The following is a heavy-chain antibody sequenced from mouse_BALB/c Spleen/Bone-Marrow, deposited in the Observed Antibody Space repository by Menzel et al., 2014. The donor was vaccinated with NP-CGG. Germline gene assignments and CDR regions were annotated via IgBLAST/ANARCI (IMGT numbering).Heavy chain of an antibody. CDR2: ISDGGSYT. CDR3: ARGSSYFDY. CDR1: GFTFXDYY. D-gene: IGHD1-1*01. Sequence: EVQGVESGGGLVKPGGSLKLSCAASGFTFXDYYMYWVRQTPEKSLEWVATISDGGSYTYYPDSVKGRFTISRDNAKNNLYLQMSSLKSEDTAMYYCARGSSYFDYWGQGTTLTVSS. J-gene: IGHJ2*01. V-gene: IGHV5-4*02.